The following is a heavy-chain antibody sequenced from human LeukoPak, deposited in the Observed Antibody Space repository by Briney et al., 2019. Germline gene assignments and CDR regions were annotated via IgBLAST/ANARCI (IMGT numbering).Heavy chain of an antibody. CDR1: GFTFSSYA. CDR3: AKDLGRDSSSWYRYYYYGMDV. CDR2: ISGSGGST. Sequence: GGSLRLSCAASGFTFSSYAMSWVRQAPGKGLEWVSAISGSGGSTYYADSVKGRFTIYRDKSKNTPYLQMNSLTAEDTAVYYCAKDLGRDSSSWYRYYYYGMDVWGQGTTVTVSS. J-gene: IGHJ6*02. V-gene: IGHV3-23*01. D-gene: IGHD6-13*01.